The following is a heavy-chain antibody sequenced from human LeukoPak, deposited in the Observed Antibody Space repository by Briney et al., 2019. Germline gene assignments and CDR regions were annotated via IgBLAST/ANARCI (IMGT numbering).Heavy chain of an antibody. CDR3: ARVIRYGYVVNNWFDP. J-gene: IGHJ5*02. Sequence: SETLSLTCTVSGGSISRSSYYWGWIRQPPGKGLEWIGSIYYSGSTYYNPSLKSRVTISVDTSKNQFSLKLSSVTAADTAVYYCARVIRYGYVVNNWFDPWGQGTLVTVSS. V-gene: IGHV4-39*07. D-gene: IGHD5-12*01. CDR1: GGSISRSSYY. CDR2: IYYSGST.